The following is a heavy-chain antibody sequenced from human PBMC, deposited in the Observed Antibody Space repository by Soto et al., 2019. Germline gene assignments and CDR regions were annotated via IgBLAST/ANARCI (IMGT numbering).Heavy chain of an antibody. CDR2: INSDGSST. Sequence: PGGSLRLSCAASGFTFSSYWMHWVRQAPGKGLVWVSRINSDGSSTNYADSVKGRFTISRDNAKNTLYLQMNSLRAEDTAVYYCAKMVAQMGYYYYYGMDVWGQGTTVTVSS. CDR3: AKMVAQMGYYYYYGMDV. J-gene: IGHJ6*02. CDR1: GFTFSSYW. D-gene: IGHD2-15*01. V-gene: IGHV3-74*01.